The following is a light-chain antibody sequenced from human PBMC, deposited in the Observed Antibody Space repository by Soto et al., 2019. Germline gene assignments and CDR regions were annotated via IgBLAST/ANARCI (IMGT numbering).Light chain of an antibody. CDR1: QSIGRN. V-gene: IGKV1-39*01. J-gene: IGKJ1*01. Sequence: DIQMTQSPASLSASVGDRVTISCRASQSIGRNLNWYQQKPGKAPKLLIFTSSSLQSGVPSRFSGSGSGTEFTLTISCLHPDDFATYYCQHYSSVWAFGQGTKVDI. CDR3: QHYSSVWA. CDR2: TSS.